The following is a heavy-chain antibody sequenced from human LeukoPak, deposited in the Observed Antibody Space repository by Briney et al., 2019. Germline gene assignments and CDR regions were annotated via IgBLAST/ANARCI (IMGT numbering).Heavy chain of an antibody. D-gene: IGHD1-26*01. V-gene: IGHV3-48*01. CDR3: ARSGKWEVILFDY. J-gene: IGHJ4*02. CDR2: ISSSSSTI. CDR1: GFTFSSYS. Sequence: PGGSLRLSCAASGFTFSSYSMNWVRQAPGKGLEWVSYISSSSSTIYYADSVKGRFTISRDNAKNSLYLQMNSLRAEDTAVYYCARSGKWEVILFDYWGQGTLVTVSS.